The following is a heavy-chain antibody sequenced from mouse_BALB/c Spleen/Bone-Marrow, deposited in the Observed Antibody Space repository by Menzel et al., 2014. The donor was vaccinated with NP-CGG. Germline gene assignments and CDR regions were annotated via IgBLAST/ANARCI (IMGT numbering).Heavy chain of an antibody. CDR2: IAPANGNT. V-gene: IGHV14-3*02. J-gene: IGHJ4*01. CDR1: GFNIKDTY. CDR3: ARYNEHDARDY. Sequence: EVHLVESGAELVKPGASVQLSCTASGFNIKDTYMHWVKQRPEQGLEWIGRIAPANGNTKYDPKFQGKATIPADPSSNTAYRQHSSRTSEDSAVYDFARYNEHDARDYCGQGTPVTGSS.